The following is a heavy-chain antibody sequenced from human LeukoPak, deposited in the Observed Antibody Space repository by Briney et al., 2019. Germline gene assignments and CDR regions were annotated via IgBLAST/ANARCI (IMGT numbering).Heavy chain of an antibody. Sequence: AETLSLPCSVSGDPMKWGGYLWAWIRPPPGKGGEGIGCIFDTGSLYHNPSLKSRVTISVDTSKTQLSLKLNYVPAADTAIYSCARHALVTSISTYNWLDSWGRGTLVTDST. V-gene: IGHV4-39*01. CDR2: IFDTGSL. D-gene: IGHD2-21*02. CDR3: ARHALVTSISTYNWLDS. J-gene: IGHJ5*01. CDR1: GDPMKWGGYL.